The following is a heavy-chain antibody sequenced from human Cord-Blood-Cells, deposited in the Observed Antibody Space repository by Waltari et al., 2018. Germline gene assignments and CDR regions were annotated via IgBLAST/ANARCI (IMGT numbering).Heavy chain of an antibody. CDR1: GFTFSSYA. CDR3: ARPRTGTEYFQH. CDR2: ISYDGSNK. J-gene: IGHJ1*01. Sequence: QVQLVESGGGVVQPGRSLRLSCAASGFTFSSYAMHWVRQAPGKGVEWGAVISYDGSNKYYADSVKGRFTISRDNSKNTLYLQMNSLRAEDTAVYYCARPRTGTEYFQHWGQGTLVTVSS. D-gene: IGHD1-1*01. V-gene: IGHV3-30-3*01.